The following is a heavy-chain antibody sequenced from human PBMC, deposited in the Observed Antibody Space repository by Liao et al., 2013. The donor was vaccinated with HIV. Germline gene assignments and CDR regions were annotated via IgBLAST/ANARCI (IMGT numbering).Heavy chain of an antibody. Sequence: QLQLQESGPGLVKPSETLSLTCTVSGGSISSSSYYWSWIRQPAGKGLEWIGRIYTSGSTNYNPSLKSRVTISLDTSKNQFSLKLSSVTAADTAVYFCAASQWLVPDYWGQGTLVTVSS. CDR1: GGSISSSSYY. V-gene: IGHV4-61*02. CDR2: IYTSGST. D-gene: IGHD6-19*01. J-gene: IGHJ4*02. CDR3: AASQWLVPDY.